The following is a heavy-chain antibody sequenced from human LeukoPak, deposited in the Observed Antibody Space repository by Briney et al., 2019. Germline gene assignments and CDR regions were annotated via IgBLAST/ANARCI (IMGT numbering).Heavy chain of an antibody. Sequence: GGSLRLSCAASGFTFSSYWMHWVRQAPGKGLVWVSRINSDGSSTSYADSVKGRFSISRDNAKNTLYLQMNSLRAEDTAVYYCARESSVGAHKAFDYWGQGTLVTASS. CDR1: GFTFSSYW. D-gene: IGHD1-26*01. CDR2: INSDGSST. J-gene: IGHJ4*02. CDR3: ARESSVGAHKAFDY. V-gene: IGHV3-74*01.